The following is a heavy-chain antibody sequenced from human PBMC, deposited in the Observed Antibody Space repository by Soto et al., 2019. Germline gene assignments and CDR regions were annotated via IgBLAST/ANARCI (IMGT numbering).Heavy chain of an antibody. Sequence: QVQLVQSGAEVKKPGASVKVSCKASGYTFTDYYKHWVRQAPGQGLEWMGWINPNSGGTNYAQKLQGRVTMTRDTSISTAYRELSRLRSDDTAVYYCAREKAAAVDDAFDIWGQGTMVTVSS. V-gene: IGHV1-2*02. CDR1: GYTFTDYY. D-gene: IGHD6-13*01. J-gene: IGHJ3*02. CDR3: AREKAAAVDDAFDI. CDR2: INPNSGGT.